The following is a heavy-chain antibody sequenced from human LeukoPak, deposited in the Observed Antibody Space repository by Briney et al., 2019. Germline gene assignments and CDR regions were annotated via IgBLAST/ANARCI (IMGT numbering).Heavy chain of an antibody. Sequence: GGSLRLSYAASGFTFSSYAMSWVRQAPGKGLEWVSAISGSGGSTYYADSVKGRFTISRDNSKNTLYLQMNSLRAEDTAVYYCAKDMGLLGGSLNWFDPWGQGTLVTVSS. D-gene: IGHD1-26*01. CDR1: GFTFSSYA. CDR2: ISGSGGST. CDR3: AKDMGLLGGSLNWFDP. J-gene: IGHJ5*02. V-gene: IGHV3-23*01.